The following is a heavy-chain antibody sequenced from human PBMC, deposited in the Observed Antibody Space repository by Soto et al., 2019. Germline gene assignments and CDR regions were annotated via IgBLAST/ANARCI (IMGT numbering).Heavy chain of an antibody. CDR2: LHSGGDT. V-gene: IGHV3-53*04. CDR1: GIPVSSNY. CDR3: ARDGPSYYASRMDV. D-gene: IGHD3-10*01. J-gene: IGHJ6*02. Sequence: EVQLVESGGGLVQPGGSLRLSCAASGIPVSSNYMTWVRQAPGKGLEWVSVLHSGGDTYYANSVKGRFTISRHDSTNTLCLQMNSLTPEDTAVYYCARDGPSYYASRMDVCGQGTTVTVSS.